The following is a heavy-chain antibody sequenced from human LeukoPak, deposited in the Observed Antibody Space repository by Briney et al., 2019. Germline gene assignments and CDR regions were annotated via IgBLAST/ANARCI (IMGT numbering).Heavy chain of an antibody. D-gene: IGHD4-23*01. Sequence: SETLSLTCTVSGYSISSGYYWGWLRPPPGKGLEWIGIIYHSGSTYYNPSLQSRVLLSEDTYKNPFSMKLPSLTAAVPASYYSARLAHYGGNDYCGQGTLVTVSS. V-gene: IGHV4-38-2*02. J-gene: IGHJ4*02. CDR1: GYSISSGYY. CDR3: ARLAHYGGNDY. CDR2: IYHSGST.